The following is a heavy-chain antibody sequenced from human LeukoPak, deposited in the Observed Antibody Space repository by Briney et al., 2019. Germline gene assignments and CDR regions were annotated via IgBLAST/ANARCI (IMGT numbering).Heavy chain of an antibody. CDR1: GSTFSSYG. V-gene: IGHV3-30*18. Sequence: GGSLRLSCAASGSTFSSYGMHWVRQAPGKGLEWVAVISYDGSNKYYADSVKGRFTISRDNSKNTLYLQMNSLRAEDTAVYYCAKDDRYFDWFSRIDYWGQGTLVTVSS. CDR3: AKDDRYFDWFSRIDY. J-gene: IGHJ4*02. CDR2: ISYDGSNK. D-gene: IGHD3-9*01.